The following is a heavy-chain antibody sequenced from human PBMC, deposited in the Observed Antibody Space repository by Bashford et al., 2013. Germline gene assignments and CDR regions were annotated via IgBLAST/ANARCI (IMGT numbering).Heavy chain of an antibody. CDR1: GFTFSNSA. Sequence: SVKVSCKASGFTFSNSAVQWVRQARGQRLEWLGWIVAGSGNTNYAPKFQDRVTITRDMSTSTAYMQLSSLRSDDTAVYYCADTKGEQQSIDYWGQGTLVTVSS. CDR2: IVAGSGNT. J-gene: IGHJ4*02. D-gene: IGHD1/OR15-1a*01. CDR3: ADTKGEQQSIDY. V-gene: IGHV1-58*01.